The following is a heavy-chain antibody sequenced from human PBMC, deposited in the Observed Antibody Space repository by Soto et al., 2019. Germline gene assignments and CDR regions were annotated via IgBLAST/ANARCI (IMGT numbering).Heavy chain of an antibody. CDR2: IKQAGGAK. J-gene: IGHJ4*02. CDR3: AKAIYGGNSDFGY. D-gene: IGHD4-17*01. Sequence: EVHLVESGGGLVQPGGSLRLSCAASGFTFSSYCMTWVRQAPGKGLEWVANIKQAGGAKYYVDSLKGRFTISRDNAKNSLYMQMNSLRAEDTAVYYCAKAIYGGNSDFGYWGQGTLVTVSS. V-gene: IGHV3-7*05. CDR1: GFTFSSYC.